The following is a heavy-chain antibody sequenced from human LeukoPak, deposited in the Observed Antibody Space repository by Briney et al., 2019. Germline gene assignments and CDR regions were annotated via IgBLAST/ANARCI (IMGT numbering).Heavy chain of an antibody. CDR1: GFTFSSEA. J-gene: IGHJ4*02. CDR2: ITNSGGLT. D-gene: IGHD4-17*01. Sequence: GGSLRLSCVAYGFTFSSEAMSWVRQAPGQGLEWVSAITNSGGLTFYADPVKGRFTISRDNSKNTLYLQMNSLRAEDTAVYYCAKDYLRKSDFWGQGALVTVSS. CDR3: AKDYLRKSDF. V-gene: IGHV3-23*01.